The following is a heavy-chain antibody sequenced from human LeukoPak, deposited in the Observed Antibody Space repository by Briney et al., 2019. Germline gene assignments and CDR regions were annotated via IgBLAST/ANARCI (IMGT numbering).Heavy chain of an antibody. CDR1: GFTFDDYG. D-gene: IGHD1-26*01. Sequence: GGSLRLSCAASGFTFDDYGMSWVRQAPGKGLEWVSGINWNGGSTGYADSVKGRFTISRDNAKNSLYLQMNSLRAEDTALYYCAIHGPLGATFYWGQGNPGHRLL. CDR3: AIHGPLGATFY. V-gene: IGHV3-20*04. J-gene: IGHJ4*02. CDR2: INWNGGST.